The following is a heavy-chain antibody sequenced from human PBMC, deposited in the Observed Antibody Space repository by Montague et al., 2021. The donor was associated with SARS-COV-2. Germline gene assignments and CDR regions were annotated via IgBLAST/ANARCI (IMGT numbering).Heavy chain of an antibody. CDR1: GDSVSSNSAA. V-gene: IGHV6-1*01. Sequence: CAISGDSVSSNSAAWNWIRQSPSRGLEWLGRTYYRSNWYNDSAVSVKSRISINPDTSKNQFSPQLNSVTPEDTALYYCAREITGGYSGYEAFYFDNWGQGTLVTVSS. CDR2: TYYRSNWYN. CDR3: AREITGGYSGYEAFYFDN. D-gene: IGHD5-12*01. J-gene: IGHJ4*02.